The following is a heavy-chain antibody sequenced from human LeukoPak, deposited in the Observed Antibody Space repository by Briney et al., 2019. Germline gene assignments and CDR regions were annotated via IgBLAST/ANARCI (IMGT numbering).Heavy chain of an antibody. CDR3: ARVQRGIAVALDY. CDR1: GFTFSSYE. J-gene: IGHJ4*02. Sequence: PGGSLRLSCAASGFTFSSYEMNWVRQAPGKGLEWVSYISTTGSSIYYADSVKGRSTISRDNVKNLLYLQMNSLRAEDTAVYYCARVQRGIAVALDYWSQGTLATVSS. CDR2: ISTTGSSI. V-gene: IGHV3-48*03. D-gene: IGHD6-19*01.